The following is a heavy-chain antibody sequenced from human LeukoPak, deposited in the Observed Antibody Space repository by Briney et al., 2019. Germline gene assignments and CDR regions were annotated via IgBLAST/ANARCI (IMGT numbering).Heavy chain of an antibody. Sequence: GGSLRLSCTASGFSFSSYSMNWVRHAPGKGLGWVAYIAYTGTIHYADSVRGRFAISRDNAKSSLFLQLNSLRAEATAVYYLARDPHSRDYWVQGTVGTV. CDR3: ARDPHSRDY. CDR1: GFSFSSYS. J-gene: IGHJ4*02. V-gene: IGHV3-48*01. CDR2: IAYTGTI.